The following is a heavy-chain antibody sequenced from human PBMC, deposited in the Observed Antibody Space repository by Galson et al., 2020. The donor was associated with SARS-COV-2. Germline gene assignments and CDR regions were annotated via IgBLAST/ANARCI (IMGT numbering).Heavy chain of an antibody. V-gene: IGHV5-51*01. CDR1: GYSFTSYW. J-gene: IGHJ4*02. Sequence: KIGESLKISCKGSGYSFTSYWIGWVRQMPGKGLEWMGIIYPGDSDTRYSPSFQGQVTIPADKSISTAYLQWSSLKASDTAMYYCAAGYSSSWYYFDYWGQGTLVTVSS. CDR2: IYPGDSDT. D-gene: IGHD6-13*01. CDR3: AAGYSSSWYYFDY.